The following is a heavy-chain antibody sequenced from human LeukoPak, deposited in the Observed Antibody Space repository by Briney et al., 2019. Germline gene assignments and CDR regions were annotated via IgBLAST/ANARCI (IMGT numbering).Heavy chain of an antibody. J-gene: IGHJ4*02. CDR1: GFTFSSYA. CDR3: AKMYVLTGYYTPNFDF. Sequence: PGGSVRLSCGASGFTFSSYAMSWVRQAPRKGLEWVSVVSGSGSSTDYADSVKGRFTISRDNSKNTLYLQMSSLSAEDTAVYYCAKMYVLTGYYTPNFDFWGQGTLVTVSS. CDR2: VSGSGSST. D-gene: IGHD3-9*01. V-gene: IGHV3-23*01.